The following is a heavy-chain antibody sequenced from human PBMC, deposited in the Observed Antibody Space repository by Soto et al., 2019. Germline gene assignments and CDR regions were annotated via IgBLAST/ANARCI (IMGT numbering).Heavy chain of an antibody. J-gene: IGHJ4*02. Sequence: PSETLSLTCSVSGAYVSSAGYSWSWIRQPPGKGLEWIGYVYQSGRTYGSVTTSYNPSLKSRVTISVDRSKNQFSLKLSSVTAADTAVYYCAREGSYSAYNFAHGIQLWSFDFWGQGALVTASS. CDR1: GAYVSSAGYS. D-gene: IGHD5-12*01. CDR3: AREGSYSAYNFAHGIQLWSFDF. V-gene: IGHV4-30-4*07. CDR2: VYQSGRT.